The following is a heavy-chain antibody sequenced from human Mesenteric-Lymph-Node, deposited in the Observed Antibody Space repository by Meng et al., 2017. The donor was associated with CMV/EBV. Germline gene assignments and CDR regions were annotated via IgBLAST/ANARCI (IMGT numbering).Heavy chain of an antibody. J-gene: IGHJ4*02. CDR3: ARGSDIPVNNY. CDR2: INHSGVP. D-gene: IGHD2-15*01. V-gene: IGHV4-34*01. CDR1: GGSFSGYY. Sequence: QVQLQQWGAGLLKPSETLSLTCAAYGGSFSGYYWSWIRQPPGKGLEWIGEINHSGVPNYNPSLKSRVTISLDRSKNQFSLKLSSVTAEDTAVYYCARGSDIPVNNYWGQGTLVTVSS.